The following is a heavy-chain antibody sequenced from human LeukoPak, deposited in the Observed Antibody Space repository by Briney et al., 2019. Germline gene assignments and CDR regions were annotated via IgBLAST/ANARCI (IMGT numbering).Heavy chain of an antibody. CDR3: ARQLYSGYDPDY. CDR1: GYSFTSYW. V-gene: IGHV5-10-1*01. D-gene: IGHD5-12*01. Sequence: GESLKISCKGSGYSFTSYWISWVRQMPGKGLEWMGRIDPSDSYTNYSPSFQGHVTISADKSISTAYLQWSSLKASDTAMYDCARQLYSGYDPDYWGQGTLVTVSS. CDR2: IDPSDSYT. J-gene: IGHJ4*02.